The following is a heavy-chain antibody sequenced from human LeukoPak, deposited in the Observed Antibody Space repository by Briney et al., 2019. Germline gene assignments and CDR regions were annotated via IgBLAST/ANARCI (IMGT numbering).Heavy chain of an antibody. J-gene: IGHJ4*02. CDR1: RYTLTELS. CDR3: ATVSYYGSGTAFDY. V-gene: IGHV1-24*01. D-gene: IGHD3-10*01. Sequence: ASVKVSCKVSRYTLTELSMHSVRQAPGKGLEWWGGFHPEDGETIYAQKFQGRVTMTEDTSTDTAYMELSSLRSEETAVYYCATVSYYGSGTAFDYWGQGTPVTVSS. CDR2: FHPEDGET.